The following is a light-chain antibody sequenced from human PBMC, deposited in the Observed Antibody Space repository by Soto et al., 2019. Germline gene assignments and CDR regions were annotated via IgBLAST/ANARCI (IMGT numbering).Light chain of an antibody. CDR3: QQYNTYPLT. CDR2: DAS. V-gene: IGKV1-5*01. Sequence: DIQMAQSPSTLSASVGDRVTITCRASQNIDRWLAWYQYKPGKAAKVLIYDASNLEPGVPSRFSGSGSGTEFSLTVSSLRPDDFATYCCQQYNTYPLTFGQGTKVEI. J-gene: IGKJ1*01. CDR1: QNIDRW.